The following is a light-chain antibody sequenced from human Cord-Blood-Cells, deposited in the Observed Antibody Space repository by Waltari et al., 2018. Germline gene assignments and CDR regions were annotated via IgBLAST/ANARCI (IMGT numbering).Light chain of an antibody. Sequence: DIQMTQSPSSLSASVGDRVTITCQASQDISNYLNWYQQKPGKAPKLLIYDASNLETGVPSRVSGSGSGTDFTFTNSSLQPEDIATYYCQQYDNRLTFGGGTKVEIK. J-gene: IGKJ4*01. CDR2: DAS. V-gene: IGKV1-33*01. CDR1: QDISNY. CDR3: QQYDNRLT.